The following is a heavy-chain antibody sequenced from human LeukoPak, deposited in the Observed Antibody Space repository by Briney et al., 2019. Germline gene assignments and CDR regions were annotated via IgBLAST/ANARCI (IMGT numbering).Heavy chain of an antibody. CDR1: GYSISSGYY. CDR2: IYHSGTT. Sequence: MPSETLSLTCSVSGYSISSGYYWGWIRQPPGKGLEWIGTIYHSGTTFYNPSLQSRVTVSLDTSKNQFSLKLSSVTAADTAVYYCARAVEGGSYYYYYYYMDVWGKGTTVTISS. CDR3: ARAVEGGSYYYYYYYMDV. D-gene: IGHD1-26*01. J-gene: IGHJ6*03. V-gene: IGHV4-38-2*02.